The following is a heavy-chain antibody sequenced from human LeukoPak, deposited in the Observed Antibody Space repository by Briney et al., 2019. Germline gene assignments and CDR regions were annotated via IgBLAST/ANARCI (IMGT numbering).Heavy chain of an antibody. CDR1: GYTFTSHA. CDR3: ARDVGAMRNYYYYGMDV. Sequence: ASVKVSCKASGYTFTSHAMNWVRQAPGQGLEWMGWINTNTGNPTYAQGFTGRFVFSLDTSVSTAYLQISSLKAEDTAVYYCARDVGAMRNYYYYGMDVWGQGTTATVSS. CDR2: INTNTGNP. D-gene: IGHD1-26*01. V-gene: IGHV7-4-1*02. J-gene: IGHJ6*02.